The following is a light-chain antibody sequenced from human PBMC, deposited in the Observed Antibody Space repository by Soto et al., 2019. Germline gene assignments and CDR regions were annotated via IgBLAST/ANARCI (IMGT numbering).Light chain of an antibody. CDR3: ETWDSNTRV. Sequence: QPVLTQSSSASASLGSSVKLTCTLSSGHSSYIIAWHQQQPGKAPRYLMKLEGSGSYNKGSGVPDRFSGSSSGADRYLTISNHQFEDEAEYYCETWDSNTRVFGGGTKLTV. J-gene: IGLJ3*02. CDR2: LEGSGSY. V-gene: IGLV4-60*02. CDR1: SGHSSYI.